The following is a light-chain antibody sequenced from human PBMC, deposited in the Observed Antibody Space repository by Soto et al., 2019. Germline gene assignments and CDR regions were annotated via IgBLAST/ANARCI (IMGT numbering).Light chain of an antibody. CDR2: DAS. CDR1: QSVSDN. J-gene: IGKJ2*01. CDR3: QQRGDWPYT. V-gene: IGKV3-11*01. Sequence: EIVLTQSPATLSLSPGERATLSCRASQSVSDNLAWYQQRPGQAPRLLIYDASNRATVIPAMFSGSWAGTVFTLTISSLEPEDVADYYCQQRGDWPYTFGQGTELEIK.